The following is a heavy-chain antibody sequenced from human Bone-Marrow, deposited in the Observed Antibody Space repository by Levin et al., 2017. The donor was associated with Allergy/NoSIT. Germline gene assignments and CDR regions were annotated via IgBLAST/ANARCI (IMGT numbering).Heavy chain of an antibody. CDR2: IYPGDSDT. V-gene: IGHV5-51*01. CDR1: GYSFTSYW. D-gene: IGHD4-23*01. CDR3: ARTMTTVANWFDP. Sequence: KTGGSLRLSCKGSGYSFTSYWIGWVRQMPGKGLEWMGIIYPGDSDTRYSPSFQGQITISADKSISTAYLQWSSLKASDTAMYYCARTMTTVANWFDPWGQGTLVTVSS. J-gene: IGHJ5*02.